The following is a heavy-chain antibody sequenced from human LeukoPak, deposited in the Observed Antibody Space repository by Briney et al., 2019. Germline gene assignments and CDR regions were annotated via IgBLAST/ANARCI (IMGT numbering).Heavy chain of an antibody. D-gene: IGHD6-6*01. V-gene: IGHV3-7*01. J-gene: IGHJ3*02. CDR1: GFSFSTYW. CDR3: ARASIAAQDDAFDI. Sequence: GGSLRLSCVASGFSFSTYWMSWVRQAPGKGLEWVANIKQDGSENYYVDSVKGRYTISRDNAENSVYLQMNRLRVEDTAVYYCARASIAAQDDAFDIWGQGTMVTVSS. CDR2: IKQDGSEN.